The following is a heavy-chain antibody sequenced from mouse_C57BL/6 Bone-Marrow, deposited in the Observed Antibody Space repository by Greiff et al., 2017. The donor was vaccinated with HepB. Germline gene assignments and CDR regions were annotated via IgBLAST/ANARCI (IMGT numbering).Heavy chain of an antibody. J-gene: IGHJ1*03. CDR1: GYAFSSSW. Sequence: QVQLQQSGPELVKPGASVKISCKASGYAFSSSWMNWVKQRPGKGLEWIGRIYPGDGDTNYNGKFKGKATLTADKSSSTAYMQLSSLTSEDSAVYFCARWRVSYYGSSYLHWYFDVWGTGTTVTVSS. CDR2: IYPGDGDT. V-gene: IGHV1-82*01. D-gene: IGHD1-1*01. CDR3: ARWRVSYYGSSYLHWYFDV.